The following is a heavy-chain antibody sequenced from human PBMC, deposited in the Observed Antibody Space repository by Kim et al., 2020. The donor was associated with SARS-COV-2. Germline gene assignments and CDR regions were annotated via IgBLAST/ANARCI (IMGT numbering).Heavy chain of an antibody. J-gene: IGHJ6*02. Sequence: GGSLRLSCAASGFTVSSNYMSWVRQAPGKGLEWVSVIYSGGSTYYADSVKGRFTISRHNSKNTLYLQMNSLRAEDTAVYYCASPTRYSYYYYGMDVWGQGTTVTVSS. V-gene: IGHV3-53*04. CDR2: IYSGGST. CDR3: ASPTRYSYYYYGMDV. CDR1: GFTVSSNY.